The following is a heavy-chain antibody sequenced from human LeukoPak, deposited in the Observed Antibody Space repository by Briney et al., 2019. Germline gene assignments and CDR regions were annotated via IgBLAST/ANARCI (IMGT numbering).Heavy chain of an antibody. V-gene: IGHV3-30*19. D-gene: IGHD1-26*01. J-gene: IGHJ6*03. CDR1: GFTFSSYG. CDR3: GRDGSGTDYPYYYIYYYYMDV. Sequence: GGSLRLSCAASGFTFSSYGMHWVRQAPGKGLEWVAVISYDGSNKYYADSVKGRFTISRDNSKNTLYLQMNSLRAEDTAVYFCGRDGSGTDYPYYYIYYYYMDVWGKGTTVTVS. CDR2: ISYDGSNK.